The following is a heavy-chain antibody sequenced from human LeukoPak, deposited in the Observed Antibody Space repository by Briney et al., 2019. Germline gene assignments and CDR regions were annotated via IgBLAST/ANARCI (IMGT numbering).Heavy chain of an antibody. V-gene: IGHV4-34*01. J-gene: IGHJ6*03. Sequence: PSETLSLTCTVSGGSISSYYWSWIRQPPGKGLEWIGEINHSGSTNYNPSLKSRLTISVDTSKNQFSLKLSSMTAADTAVYYCAGTDRYNYYYYMDVWGKGTTVTVSS. D-gene: IGHD1-1*01. CDR2: INHSGST. CDR1: GGSISSYY. CDR3: AGTDRYNYYYYMDV.